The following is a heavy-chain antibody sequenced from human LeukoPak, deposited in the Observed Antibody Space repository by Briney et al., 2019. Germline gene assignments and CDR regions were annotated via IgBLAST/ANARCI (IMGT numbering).Heavy chain of an antibody. CDR2: IYTSGST. CDR1: GGSISSGSYY. CDR3: ARAPFQYCSGGSCYSGYFDY. Sequence: PSQTLSLTCTVSGGSISSGSYYWSWIRQPAGKGLEWIGRIYTSGSTNYNPSLKSRVTISVDTSKNQFSLKLSSVTAADTAVYYCARAPFQYCSGGSCYSGYFDYWGQGTLVTVSS. D-gene: IGHD2-15*01. J-gene: IGHJ4*02. V-gene: IGHV4-61*02.